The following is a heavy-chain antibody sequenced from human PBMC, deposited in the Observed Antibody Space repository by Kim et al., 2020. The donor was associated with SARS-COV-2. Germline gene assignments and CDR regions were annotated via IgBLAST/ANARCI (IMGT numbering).Heavy chain of an antibody. CDR2: IWYDGSNK. V-gene: IGHV3-33*01. CDR1: GFTFSSYG. J-gene: IGHJ5*02. D-gene: IGHD2-2*01. CDR3: ARDRRYCSSTSCRINWFDP. Sequence: GGSLRLSCAASGFTFSSYGMHWVRQAPGKGLEWVAVIWYDGSNKYYADSVKGRFTISRDNSKNTLYLQMNSLRAEDTAVYYCARDRRYCSSTSCRINWFDPWGQGTLVTVSS.